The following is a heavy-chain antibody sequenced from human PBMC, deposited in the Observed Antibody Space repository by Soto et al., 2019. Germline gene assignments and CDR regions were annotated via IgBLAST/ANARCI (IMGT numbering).Heavy chain of an antibody. CDR3: ARDLQYSRLFYGMDV. CDR2: IYYSGST. J-gene: IGHJ6*02. D-gene: IGHD6-13*01. Sequence: SETLSLTCTVSGGSMISYYWSWIRQHPGKGLEWIGYIYYSGSTYYNPSLKSRVTISVDTSKNQFSLKLSSVTAADTAVYYCARDLQYSRLFYGMDVWGQGTTVTVSS. V-gene: IGHV4-59*06. CDR1: GGSMISYY.